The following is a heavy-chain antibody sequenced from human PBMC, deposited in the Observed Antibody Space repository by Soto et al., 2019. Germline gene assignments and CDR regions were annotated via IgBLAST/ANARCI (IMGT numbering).Heavy chain of an antibody. CDR1: GYSFTTYW. J-gene: IGHJ6*02. Sequence: GESLKSSCKGSGYSFTTYWISWVRQMPGKGLEWMGRIDPSDSYTNYSPSFQGHVTISSDKSITTAYLQWSSLEASDTAKYYCARTSNWGSLYYGMDVWGQGTTVTVSS. CDR3: ARTSNWGSLYYGMDV. D-gene: IGHD7-27*01. CDR2: IDPSDSYT. V-gene: IGHV5-10-1*01.